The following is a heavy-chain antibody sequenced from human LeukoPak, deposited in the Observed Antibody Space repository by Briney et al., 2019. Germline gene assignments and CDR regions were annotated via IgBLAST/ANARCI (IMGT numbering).Heavy chain of an antibody. J-gene: IGHJ4*02. Sequence: PGGSLRLSCAAPGFTFTSYEMNWVRQAPGKGLEWVSYISSSGSTIYYADSVKGRFTISRDNAKNSLYLQMNSLRAEDTALYYCVSHRGSGPYWGQGTLVTVSS. V-gene: IGHV3-48*03. CDR3: VSHRGSGPY. CDR2: ISSSGSTI. CDR1: GFTFTSYE. D-gene: IGHD3-10*01.